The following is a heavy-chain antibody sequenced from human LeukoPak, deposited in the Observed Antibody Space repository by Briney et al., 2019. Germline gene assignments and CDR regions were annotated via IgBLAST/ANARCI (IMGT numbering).Heavy chain of an antibody. CDR3: AKLATRLAARPNFDY. CDR2: ISGSGSST. CDR1: GFTFSSYA. D-gene: IGHD6-6*01. V-gene: IGHV3-23*01. Sequence: GGSLRLSCAASGFTFSSYAMSWVRQAPGKGLERVSAISGSGSSTYYADSVKGRFTISRDNSKNSLYLQMDSLRADDTAVYYCAKLATRLAARPNFDYWGLGTLVAVSS. J-gene: IGHJ4*02.